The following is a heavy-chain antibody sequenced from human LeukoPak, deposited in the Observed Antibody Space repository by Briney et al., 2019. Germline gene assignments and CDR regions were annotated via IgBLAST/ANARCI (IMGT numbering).Heavy chain of an antibody. CDR1: GFAFSNYG. CDR3: ARVGRISDY. Sequence: GGALRLSCAASGFAFSNYGMNWVRQAPGKGLEWISYISSSSSITSYADSVKGRFTISRDNAKNSLHLQMNSLRAEDTAVYYCARVGRISDYWGQGTLVTVSS. J-gene: IGHJ4*02. CDR2: ISSSSSIT. V-gene: IGHV3-48*01.